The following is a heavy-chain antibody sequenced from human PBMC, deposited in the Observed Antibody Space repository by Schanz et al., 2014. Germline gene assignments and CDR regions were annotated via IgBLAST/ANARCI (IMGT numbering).Heavy chain of an antibody. CDR3: VRLDVHDY. J-gene: IGHJ4*02. Sequence: EVQLVESGGGMVQPGGSLRLSCAASGFTFTTYAMTWVRQAPGKGLEWVSYISGSSSTKYYADSVKGRFTISRDNGEKSLYLQMNSLRAEDTAVYYCVRLDVHDYWGQGTLVTVSA. D-gene: IGHD3-16*01. CDR1: GFTFTTYA. V-gene: IGHV3-48*01. CDR2: ISGSSSTK.